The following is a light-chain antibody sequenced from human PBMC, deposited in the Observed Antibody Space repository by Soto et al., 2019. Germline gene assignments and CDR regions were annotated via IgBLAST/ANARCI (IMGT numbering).Light chain of an antibody. CDR3: QQSHSAPPT. CDR1: QSISIF. CDR2: AAS. V-gene: IGKV1-39*01. J-gene: IGKJ4*01. Sequence: DIQMTQSPSSLSATVGDRVTIICRASQSISIFLNWYQQGPGRAPKLLIYAASTLESGVPSRFSGSGSGTDFTLTINSLQPEDFATYFCQQSHSAPPTFGGGTKVEIK.